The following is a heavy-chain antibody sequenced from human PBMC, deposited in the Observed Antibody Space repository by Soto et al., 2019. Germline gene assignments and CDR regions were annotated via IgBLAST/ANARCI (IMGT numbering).Heavy chain of an antibody. D-gene: IGHD6-19*01. CDR3: ARRMSGSAGRTFAL. Sequence: QVQLQESGPGLVKPSATLSLTCTVSGGAINSYYSGWIRRPPGKGLERIGYILYSGVSSNYSPSLTSRVTISVDTSKTQVSLSLSSVTAADTALYYCARRMSGSAGRTFALWGQGTLVTVSS. CDR2: ILYSGVSS. CDR1: GGAINSYY. J-gene: IGHJ3*01. V-gene: IGHV4-59*08.